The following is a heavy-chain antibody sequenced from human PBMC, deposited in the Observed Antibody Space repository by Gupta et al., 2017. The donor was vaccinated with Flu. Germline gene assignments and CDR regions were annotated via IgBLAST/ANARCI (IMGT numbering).Heavy chain of an antibody. Sequence: QVPLVQSGAEMKKPGTSVRVSCKASGYTFTSYFIYWVRQAPGQGLEWMGLVNHNGGRTAYAQKLRGRVTMSSDTSTSNVDMEVRSRRYAETAVYSCASSRGSYPMQIDFWGQGTLVNVTS. CDR1: GYTFTSYF. V-gene: IGHV1-46*04. CDR2: VNHNGGRT. J-gene: IGHJ4*02. CDR3: ASSRGSYPMQIDF. D-gene: IGHD1-26*01.